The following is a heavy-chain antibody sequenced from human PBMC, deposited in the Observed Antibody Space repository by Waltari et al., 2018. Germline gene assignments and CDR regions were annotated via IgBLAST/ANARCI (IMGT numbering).Heavy chain of an antibody. Sequence: QVPLVQSGAVVKKPGSSVKVSCKASGGAFGTYAITWVRKAPGHGLEWGGGISPIYGTPNFAQKFQGRVTLTADESTTTAYMELTRLKSEDTAIYYCAGRKLGYAFDIWGQGTLVTVSS. J-gene: IGHJ3*02. V-gene: IGHV1-69*12. CDR1: GGAFGTYA. CDR3: AGRKLGYAFDI. D-gene: IGHD6-13*01. CDR2: ISPIYGTP.